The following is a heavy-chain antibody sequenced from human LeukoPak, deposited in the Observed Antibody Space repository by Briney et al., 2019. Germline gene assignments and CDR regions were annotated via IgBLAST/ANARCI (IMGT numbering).Heavy chain of an antibody. V-gene: IGHV3-23*01. CDR1: GFTFSSYG. CDR2: ISGSGGST. D-gene: IGHD4-17*01. CDR3: ARDLGGYGDYGTNFDY. J-gene: IGHJ4*02. Sequence: GGTLRLSCAASGFTFSSYGMSWVRQAPGKGLEWVSAISGSGGSTYYADSVKGRFTISRHNAKRSLYLQMNSLRAEDTAVYYCARDLGGYGDYGTNFDYWGQGTLVTVSS.